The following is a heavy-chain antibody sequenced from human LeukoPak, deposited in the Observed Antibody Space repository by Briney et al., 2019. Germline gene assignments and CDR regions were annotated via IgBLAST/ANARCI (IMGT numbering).Heavy chain of an antibody. Sequence: PSETLSLTCAVYGGSFSGYYWSWIRQPPWKGLEWIGEINHSGSTNYNPSLKSRVTISVDTSKNQFSLKLSSVTAADTAVYYCARLTNGVLDFDYWGQGTLVTVSS. CDR3: ARLTNGVLDFDY. V-gene: IGHV4-34*01. J-gene: IGHJ4*02. CDR2: INHSGST. D-gene: IGHD2-8*01. CDR1: GGSFSGYY.